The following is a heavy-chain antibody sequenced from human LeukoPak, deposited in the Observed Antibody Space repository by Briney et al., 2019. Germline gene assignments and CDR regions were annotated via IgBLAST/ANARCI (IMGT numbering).Heavy chain of an antibody. Sequence: AGGSLRLSYAASGSTFSSYTMSWVRQAPGKGLEWVSAIGGSGTDTYYADSVKGRFTIYRDNSKNTLYLQMNSLRVEDTAVYYCAKARQRTQSYLDYWGQGTLVTVSS. J-gene: IGHJ4*02. CDR2: IGGSGTDT. CDR3: AKARQRTQSYLDY. V-gene: IGHV3-23*01. CDR1: GSTFSSYT. D-gene: IGHD6-25*01.